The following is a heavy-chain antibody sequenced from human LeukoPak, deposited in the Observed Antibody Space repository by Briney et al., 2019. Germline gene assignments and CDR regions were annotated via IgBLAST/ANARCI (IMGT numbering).Heavy chain of an antibody. D-gene: IGHD3-22*01. CDR1: GYTFTSYG. CDR3: VREREDYDSGGYYYYY. J-gene: IGHJ4*02. V-gene: IGHV1-18*01. CDR2: ISAYNGNT. Sequence: ASVKVSCKASGYTFTSYGISWVRQAPGQGLEWMGWISAYNGNTNYAQKLQGRVTMTTDTSTSTAYMELRSLRSDDTAVYYCVREREDYDSGGYYYYYWGQGTLVTVSS.